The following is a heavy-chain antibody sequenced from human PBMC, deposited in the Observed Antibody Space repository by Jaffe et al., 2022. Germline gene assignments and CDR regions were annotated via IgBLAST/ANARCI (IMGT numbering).Heavy chain of an antibody. V-gene: IGHV3-13*01. CDR3: ARGSRSFCTTSGCYSPSDP. CDR1: GFIFRSYD. Sequence: EVQLVESGGGLVQPGGSLRLSCAASGFIFRSYDMHWVRQATGKGLEWVSSINTAGDTYYPDSVQGRFTISRENAKNSLYLQMNSLRAGDTAVYYCARGSRSFCTTSGCYSPSDPWGQGTLVTVSS. D-gene: IGHD2-2*01. J-gene: IGHJ5*02. CDR2: INTAGDT.